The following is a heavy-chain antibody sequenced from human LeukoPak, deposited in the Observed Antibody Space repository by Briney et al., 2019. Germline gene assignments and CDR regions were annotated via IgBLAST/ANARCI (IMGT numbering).Heavy chain of an antibody. CDR2: INPNSGGT. J-gene: IGHJ4*02. CDR3: ARDLNAWYQLLFY. Sequence: ASVKVSCKASGYTFTGYYMHWVRQAPGQGLEWMGRINPNSGGTNYAQKFQGRATMTRDTSISTAYMELSRLRSDDTAVYYCARDLNAWYQLLFYWGQGTLVTVSS. V-gene: IGHV1-2*06. CDR1: GYTFTGYY. D-gene: IGHD2-2*01.